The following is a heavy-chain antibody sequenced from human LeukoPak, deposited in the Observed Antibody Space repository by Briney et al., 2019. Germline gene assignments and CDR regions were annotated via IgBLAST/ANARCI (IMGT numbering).Heavy chain of an antibody. CDR3: ARGDYGDYWNYYYMDV. CDR2: ISSTSSTI. J-gene: IGHJ6*03. D-gene: IGHD4-17*01. CDR1: GFTFNNYW. V-gene: IGHV3-48*01. Sequence: GGSLRLSCEASGFTFNNYWMSWVRQAPGKGLEWVSYISSTSSTIYYADSVKGRFTISRDTAKNSLYLQMNSLRAEDTAVYSCARGDYGDYWNYYYMDVWGKGTTVTVSS.